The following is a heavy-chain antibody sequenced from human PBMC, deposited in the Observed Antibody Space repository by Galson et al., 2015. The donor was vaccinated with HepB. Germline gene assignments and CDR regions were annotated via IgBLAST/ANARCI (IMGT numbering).Heavy chain of an antibody. CDR3: ARDSSLLGSGLPPGVAAADSPPTMFFDN. J-gene: IGHJ4*02. D-gene: IGHD6-13*01. Sequence: SLRLSCAASGFTFSSYWMNWVRQTPGKGLEWVAKIKQDGSEKYYVDSVRGRFTISRDNAKNSLYLQMNSLRAEDTAVYYCARDSSLLGSGLPPGVAAADSPPTMFFDNWRQGTLVTVSS. CDR1: GFTFSSYW. V-gene: IGHV3-7*03. CDR2: IKQDGSEK.